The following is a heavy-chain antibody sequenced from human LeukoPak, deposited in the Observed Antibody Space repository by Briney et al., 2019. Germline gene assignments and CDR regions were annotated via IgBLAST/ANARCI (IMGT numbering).Heavy chain of an antibody. CDR3: ARVMGGTMIVVVPAI. D-gene: IGHD3-22*01. V-gene: IGHV4-38-2*02. CDR2: IYHSGST. J-gene: IGHJ3*02. CDR1: GYSISSGYY. Sequence: PSETLSLTCTVSGYSISSGYYWGWIRQPPGKGLEGIGSIYHSGSTDYNPSLKSRVTIAVDTSKNQFSLKLSSVTAADTAVYYCARVMGGTMIVVVPAIWGQGTMVTVSS.